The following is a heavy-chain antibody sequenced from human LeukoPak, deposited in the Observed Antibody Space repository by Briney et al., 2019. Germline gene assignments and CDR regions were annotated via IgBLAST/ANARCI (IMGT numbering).Heavy chain of an antibody. CDR2: IYPGDSDT. D-gene: IGHD2-15*01. CDR3: ALVDCSGGSCFPPNDY. V-gene: IGHV5-51*01. CDR1: GYSFTSYW. J-gene: IGHJ4*02. Sequence: GESLKISCKGSGYSFTSYWIGWVRQMPGKGLEWMGIIYPGDSDTRYSPSFQDQVTISADKSISTAYLQWSSLKASDTAMYYCALVDCSGGSCFPPNDYWGQGTLVTVSS.